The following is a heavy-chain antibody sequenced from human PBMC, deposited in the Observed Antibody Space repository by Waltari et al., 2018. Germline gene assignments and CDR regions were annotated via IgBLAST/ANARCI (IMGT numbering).Heavy chain of an antibody. V-gene: IGHV3-23*01. CDR2: VTGRGSDT. D-gene: IGHD6-19*01. CDR1: GFTFSSNA. CDR3: AKGAESGKVDWFDP. J-gene: IGHJ5*02. Sequence: EVQLLESGGGLVQPGGSLRLSCAASGFTFSSNALMWARQAPGKGLEWVSPVTGRGSDTFYADSVKGRFIISRDNSMDTLHLQLNSLRAEDTAIYYCAKGAESGKVDWFDPWGQGTLVTVSS.